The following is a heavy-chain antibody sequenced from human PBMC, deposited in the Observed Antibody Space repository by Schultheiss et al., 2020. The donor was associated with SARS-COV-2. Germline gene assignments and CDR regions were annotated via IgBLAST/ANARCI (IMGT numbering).Heavy chain of an antibody. CDR1: GYTFTSYY. CDR2: INPSGGST. CDR3: ARDHVVVAAAGGMDV. D-gene: IGHD6-13*01. Sequence: ASVKVSCKASGYTFTSYYMHWVRQAPGQGLEWMGIINPSGGSTSYAQKFQGRVTMTRDTSTSTVYMELSSLRFEDTAVYYCARDHVVVAAAGGMDVWGQGTTVTVSS. V-gene: IGHV1-46*01. J-gene: IGHJ6*02.